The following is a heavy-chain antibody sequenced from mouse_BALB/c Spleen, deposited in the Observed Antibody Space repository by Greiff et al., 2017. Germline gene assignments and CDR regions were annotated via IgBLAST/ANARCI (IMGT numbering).Heavy chain of an antibody. V-gene: IGHV3-8*02. Sequence: EVKLVESGPSLVKPSQTLSLTCSVTGDSITSGYWNWIRKFPGNKLEYMGYISYSGSTYYNPSLKSRISITRDTSKNQYYLQLNSVTTEDTATYYCARYYRYDAGFAYWGQGTLVTVSA. D-gene: IGHD2-14*01. CDR3: ARYYRYDAGFAY. CDR2: ISYSGST. CDR1: GDSITSGY. J-gene: IGHJ3*01.